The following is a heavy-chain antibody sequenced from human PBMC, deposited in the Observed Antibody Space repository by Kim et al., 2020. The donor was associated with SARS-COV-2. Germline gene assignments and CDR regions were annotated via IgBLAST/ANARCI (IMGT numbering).Heavy chain of an antibody. Sequence: KFQGRVTITADESTSTAYMELSSLRSEDTAVYYCARDPPGDYYYYGMDVWGQGTTVTVSS. J-gene: IGHJ6*02. D-gene: IGHD1-26*01. CDR3: ARDPPGDYYYYGMDV. V-gene: IGHV1-69*01.